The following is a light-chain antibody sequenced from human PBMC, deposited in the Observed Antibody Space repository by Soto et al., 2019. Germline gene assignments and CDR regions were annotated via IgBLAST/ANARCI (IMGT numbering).Light chain of an antibody. CDR2: KAS. Sequence: DIQMTQSPSTLSASVGDRVTITCRASQSISSWLAWYQQKPGKAPKLLIYKASSLESGVPSRFSGSGSGTEFTLTISSLQPDDFACYYCQQYKSYFLTFGGGTKVEIK. V-gene: IGKV1-5*03. J-gene: IGKJ4*01. CDR1: QSISSW. CDR3: QQYKSYFLT.